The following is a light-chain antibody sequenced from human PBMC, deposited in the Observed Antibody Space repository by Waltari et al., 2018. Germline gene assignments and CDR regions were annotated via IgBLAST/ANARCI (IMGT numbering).Light chain of an antibody. CDR2: LGS. Sequence: IVLTQSPLSLPVTPGEPASISCRSSQSLLHINGYDYFNWYLQKPGQSPQLLIYLGSNRAYGVPDRFSGSGAGTDFTLNISRVEPDDVGVYFCMQALETPLTFGGGTRVEIK. CDR1: QSLLHINGYDY. CDR3: MQALETPLT. V-gene: IGKV2-28*01. J-gene: IGKJ4*01.